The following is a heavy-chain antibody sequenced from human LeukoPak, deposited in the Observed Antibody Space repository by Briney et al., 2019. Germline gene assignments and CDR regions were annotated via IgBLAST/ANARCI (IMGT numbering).Heavy chain of an antibody. CDR1: GFTFSSYS. CDR3: ARGAVRTSFVFDY. J-gene: IGHJ4*02. V-gene: IGHV3-21*01. Sequence: GGSLRLSCAASGFTFSSYSMNWVRQAPGKGLEWVSSISSSSNYIYYADSVKGRFTISRDNAKNSLYLQMNSLRAEDTAVYYCARGAVRTSFVFDYWGQGTLVTVSS. D-gene: IGHD1-1*01. CDR2: ISSSSNYI.